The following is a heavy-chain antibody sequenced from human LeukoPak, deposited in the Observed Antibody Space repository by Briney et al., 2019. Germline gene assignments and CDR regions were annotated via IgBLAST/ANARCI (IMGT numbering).Heavy chain of an antibody. J-gene: IGHJ4*02. Sequence: ASVKVSCKASGYTFTGYYMHWVRQAPGQGLEWMRWINPNSGGTNYAQKFQGRVTMTRDTSISTAYMELSRLRSDDTAVYYCARGLNLIYSSSPCLGYWGQGTLVTVSS. CDR1: GYTFTGYY. CDR2: INPNSGGT. CDR3: ARGLNLIYSSSPCLGY. V-gene: IGHV1-2*02. D-gene: IGHD6-13*01.